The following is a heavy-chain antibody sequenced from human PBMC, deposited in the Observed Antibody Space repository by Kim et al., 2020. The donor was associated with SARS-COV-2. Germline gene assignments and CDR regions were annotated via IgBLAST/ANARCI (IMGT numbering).Heavy chain of an antibody. Sequence: SETLSLTCAVYGGPFNEYYWSWIRQSPGKGLEWIGEINHSGSTNYNPSLKSRVTISVDIYKRQFSLKLTSVTAADTAVYYCARGVNPFDFWGQGTPVTVS. J-gene: IGHJ4*02. CDR1: GGPFNEYY. V-gene: IGHV4-34*01. CDR3: ARGVNPFDF. CDR2: INHSGST.